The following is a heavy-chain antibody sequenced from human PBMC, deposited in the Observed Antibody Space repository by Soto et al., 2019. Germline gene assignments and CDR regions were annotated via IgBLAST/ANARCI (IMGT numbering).Heavy chain of an antibody. CDR3: ARGGGYRGYDPLDY. CDR1: GFTFNTYV. V-gene: IGHV3-30-3*01. J-gene: IGHJ4*02. Sequence: QVQLVESGGGVVQSGKSLRLSCAASGFTFNTYVMNWVRQAPGKGLEWLAFVSSAGGSKYYADSVTGRFTISRDNSQNTLHLQMNSLGPEDTAVYYCARGGGYRGYDPLDYWGQGTLVTVSS. CDR2: VSSAGGSK. D-gene: IGHD5-12*01.